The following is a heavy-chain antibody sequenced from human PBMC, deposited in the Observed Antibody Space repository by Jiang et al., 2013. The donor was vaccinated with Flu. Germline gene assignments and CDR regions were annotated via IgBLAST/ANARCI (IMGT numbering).Heavy chain of an antibody. J-gene: IGHJ3*01. D-gene: IGHD3-3*01. Sequence: HRGSTYYNPSLRGRVTMSVDTSKNQFSLKLSSVTAADTALYYCARVTSYSDYWSGYIYHDAFDVWGQGKRVSVSS. CDR2: HRGST. CDR3: ARVTSYSDYWSGYIYHDAFDV. V-gene: IGHV4-30-2*04.